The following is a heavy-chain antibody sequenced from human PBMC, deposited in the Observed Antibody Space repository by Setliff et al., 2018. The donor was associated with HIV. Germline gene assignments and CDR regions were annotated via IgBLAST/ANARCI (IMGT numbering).Heavy chain of an antibody. CDR2: VYYRGRT. J-gene: IGHJ4*02. Sequence: SETLSLTCTVSGGSMSSSGPGYYWGWVRQTPGGGLEWIGGVYYRGRTYYNPSLKSRITISVDTSKNQLSLRLTSMAAADTAMYYCARSQPDTIFGVVTFDCWGQGKMVTVSS. D-gene: IGHD3-3*01. V-gene: IGHV4-39*01. CDR3: ARSQPDTIFGVVTFDC. CDR1: GGSMSSSGPGYY.